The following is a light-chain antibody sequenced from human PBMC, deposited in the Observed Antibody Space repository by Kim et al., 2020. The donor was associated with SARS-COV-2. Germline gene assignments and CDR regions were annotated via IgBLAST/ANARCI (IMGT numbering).Light chain of an antibody. CDR3: QQLNSYPLT. CDR1: QGISSY. CDR2: AAS. Sequence: IQLTQSPSSLSASVGDRVTITCRASQGISSYLAWYQQKPGKAPKLLIYAASTLQSGVPSRFSGSGSGTDVTLTISSLQPEDVATYYCQQLNSYPLTFGPGTKVDIK. J-gene: IGKJ3*01. V-gene: IGKV1-9*01.